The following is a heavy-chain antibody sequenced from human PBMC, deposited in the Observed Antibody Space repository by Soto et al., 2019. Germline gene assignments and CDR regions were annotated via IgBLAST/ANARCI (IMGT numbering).Heavy chain of an antibody. CDR1: GYTFNYYA. J-gene: IGHJ4*02. CDR2: ISTYNGDT. Sequence: QVRLVQSGAEVKKPGASVKVSCKASGYTFNYYAITWVRQAPGQGLEYVGWISTYNGDTAYVPKLRGRVTLTRDTSTSTAYMELRSLRSDDTAVYYCAREAGSGSYYPEDYWGQGTLVTVSS. D-gene: IGHD1-26*01. CDR3: AREAGSGSYYPEDY. V-gene: IGHV1-18*04.